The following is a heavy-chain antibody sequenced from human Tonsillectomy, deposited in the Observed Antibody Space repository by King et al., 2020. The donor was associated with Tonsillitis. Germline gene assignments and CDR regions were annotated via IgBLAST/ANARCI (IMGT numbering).Heavy chain of an antibody. CDR2: IYYSGST. D-gene: IGHD3-9*01. V-gene: IGHV4-59*01. Sequence: VQLQESGPGLVKPSETLSLTCTVSGGSISSYYWSWIRQPPGKGLEWIGYIYYSGSTNYNPPLKSRVTISVDTSKNQFSLELCSVTAADTAVYYCARDGGTDWGNWYVDLWGRGALVTVSS. CDR3: ARDGGTDWGNWYVDL. CDR1: GGSISSYY. J-gene: IGHJ2*01.